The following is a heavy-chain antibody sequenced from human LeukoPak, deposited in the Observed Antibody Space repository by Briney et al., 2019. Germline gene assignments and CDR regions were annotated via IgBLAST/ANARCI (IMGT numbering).Heavy chain of an antibody. J-gene: IGHJ4*02. CDR3: AAVPVRITTFGYFDY. CDR1: GFTFTSSA. Sequence: SVKVSCKASGFTFTSSAVQWVRQARGQRLEWIGWIVVGSGNTNYAQKFQERVTITRDMSTSTAYMELSSLRSEDTAVYYCAAVPVRITTFGYFDYWGQGTLVTVSS. D-gene: IGHD3-3*01. V-gene: IGHV1-58*01. CDR2: IVVGSGNT.